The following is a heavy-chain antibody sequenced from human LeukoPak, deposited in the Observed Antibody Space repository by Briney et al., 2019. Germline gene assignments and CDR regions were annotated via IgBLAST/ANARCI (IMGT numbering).Heavy chain of an antibody. J-gene: IGHJ4*02. CDR2: ISAYNGNT. Sequence: GASVKVSCKASGYTFTSYGISWVRQAPGQGLEWMGWISAYNGNTNYAQKLQGRVTMTTDTSTSTAYVELRSLRSDDTAVYYCAREPVLMVYASWSQGTLVTVSS. D-gene: IGHD2-8*01. CDR1: GYTFTSYG. CDR3: AREPVLMVYAS. V-gene: IGHV1-18*01.